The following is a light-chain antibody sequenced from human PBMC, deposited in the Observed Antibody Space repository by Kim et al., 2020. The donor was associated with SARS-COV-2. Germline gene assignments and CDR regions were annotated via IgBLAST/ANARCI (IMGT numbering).Light chain of an antibody. CDR2: EVT. Sequence: GQSITISCTGTSSDVWSYNFVSWYQQHPGKAPKLIIYEVTKRPSGVSNRFSGSKSGNTASLTISGVQAEDEADYYCCSYAGNNNVVFGGGTQLTVL. J-gene: IGLJ2*01. V-gene: IGLV2-23*02. CDR3: CSYAGNNNVV. CDR1: SSDVWSYNF.